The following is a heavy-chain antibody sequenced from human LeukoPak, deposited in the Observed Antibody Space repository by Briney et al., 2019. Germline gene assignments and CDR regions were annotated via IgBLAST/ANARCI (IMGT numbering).Heavy chain of an antibody. Sequence: ASVKVSCKASGYTFTGYYMHWVRQAPGQGLEWMGWINPNSGGTNYAQKFQGRVTMTRDTSISTAYMELSRLRSDDTAVYYCARTGGRYYDSSGYYPYDNWGQGTLVTVSS. CDR1: GYTFTGYY. CDR3: ARTGGRYYDSSGYYPYDN. V-gene: IGHV1-2*02. J-gene: IGHJ4*02. D-gene: IGHD3-22*01. CDR2: INPNSGGT.